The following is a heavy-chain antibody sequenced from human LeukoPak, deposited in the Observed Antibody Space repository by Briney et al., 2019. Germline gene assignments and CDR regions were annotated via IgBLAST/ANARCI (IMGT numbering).Heavy chain of an antibody. CDR1: GGTFSSYA. V-gene: IGHV1-69*13. J-gene: IGHJ4*02. D-gene: IGHD3-3*01. Sequence: SVKVSCKASGGTFSSYAISWVRQAPGQGLEWMGGIIPIFGTANYAQKFQGRVTITADESTSTTYMELSSLRSEDTAVYYCARAPRDFWSGYLFDYWGQGTLVTVSS. CDR2: IIPIFGTA. CDR3: ARAPRDFWSGYLFDY.